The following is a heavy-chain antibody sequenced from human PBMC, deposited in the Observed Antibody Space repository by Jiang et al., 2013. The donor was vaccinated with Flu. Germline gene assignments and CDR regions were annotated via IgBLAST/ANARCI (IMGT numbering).Heavy chain of an antibody. CDR1: GSSISSSYY. Sequence: KPSETLSLTCTVSGSSISSSYYWVWIRQPPGKGLEWIGSIYHTGSSYYNPSLRSRVTISVDTSKNQFSLKLSSVTAADTAVYYCARLVSQTPTANWFDPWGQGTLVTVSS. V-gene: IGHV4-38-2*02. CDR2: IYHTGSS. CDR3: ARLVSQTPTANWFDP. J-gene: IGHJ5*02. D-gene: IGHD1-14*01.